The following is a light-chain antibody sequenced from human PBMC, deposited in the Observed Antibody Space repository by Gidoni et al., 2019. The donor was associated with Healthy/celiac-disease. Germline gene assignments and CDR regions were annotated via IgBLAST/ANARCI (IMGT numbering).Light chain of an antibody. J-gene: IGKJ4*01. CDR3: QKYNSAPLT. V-gene: IGKV1-27*01. CDR1: QGISNY. CDR2: AAS. Sequence: DIQMTQSQSSLYASVGDRVTITCRASQGISNYLAWYQHKPGKVPKLLIYAASTLESGVPSRFSCSGSGTDFTLTISSLQPEDVATYYCQKYNSAPLTFGGGTKVEIK.